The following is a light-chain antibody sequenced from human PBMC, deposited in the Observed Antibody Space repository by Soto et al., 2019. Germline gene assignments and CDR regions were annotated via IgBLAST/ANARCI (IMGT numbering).Light chain of an antibody. CDR1: TTDVGAYNY. Sequence: SAVTQPPSLSASPGQPLTLSCTGNTTDVGAYNYVSWYKHHPGQAPQLMIYEVSNRPSGVSNRFSGSKSGNTASLSISGLQADDEGDYYCSSKTSSSTPFVFGTGRKV. CDR2: EVS. J-gene: IGLJ1*01. V-gene: IGLV2-14*01. CDR3: SSKTSSSTPFV.